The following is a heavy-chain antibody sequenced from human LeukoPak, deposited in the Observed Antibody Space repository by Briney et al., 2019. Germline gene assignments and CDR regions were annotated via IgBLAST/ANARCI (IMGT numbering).Heavy chain of an antibody. CDR3: ASSHYDFWSGYSLPPQFDY. CDR2: ISYDGSNK. V-gene: IGHV3-30*03. CDR1: GFTFSSYG. J-gene: IGHJ4*02. D-gene: IGHD3-3*01. Sequence: PGGSLRLSCAASGFTFSSYGMHWVRQAPGKGLEWVAVISYDGSNKYYADSVKGRFTISRDNAKNSLYLQMNSLRVEDTAVYYCASSHYDFWSGYSLPPQFDYWGQGTLVTVSS.